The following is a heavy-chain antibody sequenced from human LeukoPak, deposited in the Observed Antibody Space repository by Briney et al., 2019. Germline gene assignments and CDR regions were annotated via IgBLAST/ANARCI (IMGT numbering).Heavy chain of an antibody. CDR2: ISSSSSYI. D-gene: IGHD6-6*01. J-gene: IGHJ4*02. CDR3: ARALPIAARPFDY. Sequence: GGSLRLSCAASGFTFSSYSMNWVRQAPGKGLEWVSSISSSSSYIYYADSVKGRFTISRDNAKNSLYLQMNSLRAEDTAVYYCARALPIAARPFDYWGQGTLVTVSS. V-gene: IGHV3-21*01. CDR1: GFTFSSYS.